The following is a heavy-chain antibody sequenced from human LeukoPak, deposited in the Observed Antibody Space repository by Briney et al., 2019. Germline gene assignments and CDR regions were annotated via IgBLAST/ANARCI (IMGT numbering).Heavy chain of an antibody. CDR3: ARGGYYGSGNDFRFDP. CDR1: GYTFTSYY. D-gene: IGHD3-10*01. CDR2: INPSGGST. V-gene: IGHV1-46*01. J-gene: IGHJ5*02. Sequence: GASVKVSCKASGYTFTSYYMHWVRQAPGQGLEWMGIINPSGGSTSYAQKFQGRVTMTRDMSTSTVYMELSSLRSEDTAVYFRARGGYYGSGNDFRFDPWGQGTLVTVSS.